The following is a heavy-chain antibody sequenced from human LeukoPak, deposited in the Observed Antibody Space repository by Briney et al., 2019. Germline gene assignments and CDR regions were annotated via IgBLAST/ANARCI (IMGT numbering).Heavy chain of an antibody. Sequence: TGGSLRLSCAASGFTFSSYAMSWVRQAPGKGLEWVSAISGSGGSTYYADSVKGRFTISRDNSKNTLYLQMNSLRAEDTAVYYCAKDRRITIFGVAYPGDYWGQGTLVTVSS. J-gene: IGHJ4*02. D-gene: IGHD3-3*01. CDR3: AKDRRITIFGVAYPGDY. CDR1: GFTFSSYA. V-gene: IGHV3-23*01. CDR2: ISGSGGST.